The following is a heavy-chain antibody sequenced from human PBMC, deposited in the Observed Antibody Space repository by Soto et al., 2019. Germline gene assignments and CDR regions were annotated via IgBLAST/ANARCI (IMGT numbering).Heavy chain of an antibody. CDR2: INHSGST. J-gene: IGHJ6*02. Sequence: PSETLSLTCAVCGGSFSGYYWSWIRQPPGKGLEWIGEINHSGSTNYNPSLKSRVTISVDTSKNQCSLKLSSVTAADKAVYYCGRAGYQQLVPHYYYYGMDVWGQGTTVTVSS. CDR3: GRAGYQQLVPHYYYYGMDV. D-gene: IGHD6-13*01. CDR1: GGSFSGYY. V-gene: IGHV4-34*01.